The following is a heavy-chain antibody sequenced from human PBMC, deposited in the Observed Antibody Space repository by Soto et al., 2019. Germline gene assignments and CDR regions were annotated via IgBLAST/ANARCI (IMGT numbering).Heavy chain of an antibody. V-gene: IGHV4-59*01. CDR3: ARDLVETSSSGYYYYYGMDV. Sequence: SETFSLPCTGSAGSLRSCCWSGSRQLPGKGLEWIGYIYYSGSTNYNPSLKSRVTISVDTSKNQFSLKLSSVTAADTAVYYCARDLVETSSSGYYYYYGMDVWGQGTTVT. D-gene: IGHD6-6*01. CDR2: IYYSGST. CDR1: AGSLRSCC. J-gene: IGHJ6*02.